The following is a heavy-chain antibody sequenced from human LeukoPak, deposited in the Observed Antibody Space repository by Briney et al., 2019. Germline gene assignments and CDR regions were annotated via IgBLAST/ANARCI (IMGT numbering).Heavy chain of an antibody. Sequence: GRSMRLSCAASGFTFSSYAMHWDRQAPGKGLEWVAVISYDGSNKYYADSVKGRFTISRDNSKNTLYLQMNSLRAEDTAVYYCAREQQQLAHFDYWGQGTLVTVSS. V-gene: IGHV3-30*01. CDR3: AREQQQLAHFDY. J-gene: IGHJ4*02. CDR1: GFTFSSYA. CDR2: ISYDGSNK. D-gene: IGHD6-13*01.